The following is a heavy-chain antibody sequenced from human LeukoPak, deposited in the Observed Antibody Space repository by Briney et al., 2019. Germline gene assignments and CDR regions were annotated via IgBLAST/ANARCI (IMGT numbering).Heavy chain of an antibody. D-gene: IGHD2-2*01. CDR1: GYTFTGYY. CDR3: ASGGRYCSSTSCYGTYYYYYYMDV. Sequence: ASVKVSCKASGYTFTGYYMHWVRQAPGQGLEWMGWINPNSGGTNYAQKFQGRVTMTRDTSISTAYMELSSLRSEDTAVYYCASGGRYCSSTSCYGTYYYYYYMDVWGKGTTVTVSS. CDR2: INPNSGGT. V-gene: IGHV1-2*02. J-gene: IGHJ6*03.